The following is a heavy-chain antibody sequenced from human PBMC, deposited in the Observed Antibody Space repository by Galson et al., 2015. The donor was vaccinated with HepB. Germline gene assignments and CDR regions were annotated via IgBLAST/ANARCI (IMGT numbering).Heavy chain of an antibody. J-gene: IGHJ6*02. CDR1: GYTFTSYG. V-gene: IGHV1-18*01. CDR2: ISAYNGNT. CDR3: AQASSSFGFYYYYGMDV. Sequence: SVKVSCKASGYTFTSYGISWVRQAPGQGLEWMGWISAYNGNTNYAQKLQGRVTMTTDTSTSTAYMELRSLRSDDTAVYYCAQASSSFGFYYYYGMDVWGQGTTVTVSS. D-gene: IGHD6-13*01.